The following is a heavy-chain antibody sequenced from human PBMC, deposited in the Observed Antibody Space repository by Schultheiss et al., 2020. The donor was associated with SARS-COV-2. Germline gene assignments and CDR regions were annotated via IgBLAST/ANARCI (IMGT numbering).Heavy chain of an antibody. CDR2: INHSGST. Sequence: SQTLSLTCAVYGGSFSGYYWSWIRQPPGKGLEWIGEINHSGSTNYNPSLKSRVTISVDTSKNQFSLKLSSVTAADTAVYYCARLAAGTLSYMDVWGKGTTVTVSS. D-gene: IGHD6-13*01. CDR1: GGSFSGYY. V-gene: IGHV4-34*01. CDR3: ARLAAGTLSYMDV. J-gene: IGHJ6*03.